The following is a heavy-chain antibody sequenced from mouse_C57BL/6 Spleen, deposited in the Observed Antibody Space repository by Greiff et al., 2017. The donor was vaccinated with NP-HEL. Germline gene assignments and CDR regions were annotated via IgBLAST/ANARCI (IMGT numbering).Heavy chain of an antibody. J-gene: IGHJ1*03. CDR1: GYAFSSYW. Sequence: LVESGASVKISCNASGYAFSSYWMNWVKQRPGKGLEWIGPIYSGDGDTNYNGKFKGKATLTADKSSSTAYMQLSSLTSEDSAVYFCARIYYGNSYWYFDVWGTGTTVTVSS. CDR2: IYSGDGDT. CDR3: ARIYYGNSYWYFDV. D-gene: IGHD2-1*01. V-gene: IGHV1-80*01.